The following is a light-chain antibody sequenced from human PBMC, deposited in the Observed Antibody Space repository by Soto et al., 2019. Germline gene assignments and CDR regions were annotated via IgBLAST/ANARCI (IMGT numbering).Light chain of an antibody. CDR3: QQYNKWPLT. CDR1: QSVSSN. J-gene: IGKJ4*01. Sequence: EIVMTQSPATLSVSPGERATLSCRASQSVSSNLAWYQQKPGQAPRLLIYHASTRATGIPARFSGSGSGTEFTLTISILQSEDFAVYYCQQYNKWPLTFGGGTTVEIK. V-gene: IGKV3-15*01. CDR2: HAS.